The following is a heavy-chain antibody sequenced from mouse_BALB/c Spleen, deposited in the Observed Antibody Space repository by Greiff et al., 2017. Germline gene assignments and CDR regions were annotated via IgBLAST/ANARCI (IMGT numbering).Heavy chain of an antibody. J-gene: IGHJ4*01. D-gene: IGHD2-14*01. CDR2: IRLKSNNYAT. V-gene: IGHV6-6*02. CDR3: TRGGYDVDAMDY. CDR1: GFTFSNYW. Sequence: EVKLVESGGGLVQPGGSMKLSCVASGFTFSNYWMNWVRQSPEKGLEWVAEIRLKSNNYATHYAESVKGRFTISRDDSKSSVYLQMNNLRAEDTGIYYCTRGGYDVDAMDYWGQGTSVTVSS.